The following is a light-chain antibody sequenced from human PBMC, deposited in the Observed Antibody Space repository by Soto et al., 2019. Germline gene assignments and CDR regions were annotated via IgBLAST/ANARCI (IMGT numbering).Light chain of an antibody. Sequence: ILRALSPSLLSATPSHRVAXXGGMSQGISSYLAWYQQKPGKAPELLIYAASTLQSGVPSRFSGSGSGTDFTLTISCLQSEDFATYYCQQYYSFPWTFGQGTKVDI. CDR2: AAS. J-gene: IGKJ1*01. CDR1: QGISSY. CDR3: QQYYSFPWT. V-gene: IGKV1D-8*01.